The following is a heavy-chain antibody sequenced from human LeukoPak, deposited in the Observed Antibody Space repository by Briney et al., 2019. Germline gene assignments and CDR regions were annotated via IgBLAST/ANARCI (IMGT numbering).Heavy chain of an antibody. CDR3: ARPRRVEMAFGY. CDR1: GGSFSGYY. Sequence: SETLSLTCAVYGGSFSGYYWSWIRQPPGKGLEWIGEINHSGSTNYNPSLKSRVTISVDTSKNQFSLKLSSVTAADTAVYYCARPRRVEMAFGYWGQGTLVTVSS. V-gene: IGHV4-34*01. CDR2: INHSGST. D-gene: IGHD5-24*01. J-gene: IGHJ4*02.